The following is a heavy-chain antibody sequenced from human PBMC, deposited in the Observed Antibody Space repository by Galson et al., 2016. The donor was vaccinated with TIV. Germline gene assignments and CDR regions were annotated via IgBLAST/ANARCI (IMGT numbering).Heavy chain of an antibody. Sequence: SLRLSCAASTIHFSSFAMHWVRQAPGRGLEWVAVIPYDSVHTYYADSVKGRFTISRDNSKNTLYLQMNSLRAEDTAVYYCASPRHGGFLRFSMDVWGQGTTVTVSS. CDR3: ASPRHGGFLRFSMDV. J-gene: IGHJ6*02. CDR2: IPYDSVHT. D-gene: IGHD3-3*01. V-gene: IGHV3-30*04. CDR1: TIHFSSFA.